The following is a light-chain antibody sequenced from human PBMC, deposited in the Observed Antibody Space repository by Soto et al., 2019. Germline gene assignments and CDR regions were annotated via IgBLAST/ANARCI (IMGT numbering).Light chain of an antibody. Sequence: EIVLTQSPATLSLSPGERATLSCRASQSVSSYLAWYQQKPGQAPRLLISDASTRATAIPARFSGSGSGKDFTLTISSLAHEAFAVYYWQQRSNWPLALTFGGGTKVEIK. CDR1: QSVSSY. J-gene: IGKJ4*01. CDR2: DAS. V-gene: IGKV3-11*01. CDR3: QQRSNWPLALT.